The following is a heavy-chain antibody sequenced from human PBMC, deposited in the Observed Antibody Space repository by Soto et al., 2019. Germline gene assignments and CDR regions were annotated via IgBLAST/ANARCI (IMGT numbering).Heavy chain of an antibody. Sequence: SETLSLTCTVSGGSISSSSYYWGWIRQPPGKGLEWIGSIYYSGSTYYNPSLKSRVTISVDTSKNQFSLKLSSVTAADTAVYYCARGVGATFHYYYYGMDVWGQGTTVTVSS. V-gene: IGHV4-39*01. CDR1: GGSISSSSYY. D-gene: IGHD1-26*01. CDR2: IYYSGST. J-gene: IGHJ6*02. CDR3: ARGVGATFHYYYYGMDV.